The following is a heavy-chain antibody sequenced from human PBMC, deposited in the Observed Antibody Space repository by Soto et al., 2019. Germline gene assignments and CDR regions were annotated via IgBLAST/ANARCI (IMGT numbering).Heavy chain of an antibody. J-gene: IGHJ4*02. D-gene: IGHD3-16*01. CDR1: GFSFSRHW. Sequence: EVQLVESGGGVVQPGGALRLSCAASGFSFSRHWLHWVRQVPGQGLKLVSRIDNAGGGTSYADSVKGRFTMSRDNAKNTVYLQMNDLRVEDAALYFCARLGCFAPTHDYWGQGALVTVSS. V-gene: IGHV3-74*01. CDR3: ARLGCFAPTHDY. CDR2: IDNAGGGT.